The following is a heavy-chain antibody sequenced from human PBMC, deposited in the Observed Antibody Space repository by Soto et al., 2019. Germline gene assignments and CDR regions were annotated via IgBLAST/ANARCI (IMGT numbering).Heavy chain of an antibody. CDR1: GGSISSYY. D-gene: IGHD2-15*01. V-gene: IGHV4-59*01. CDR2: MYHSGST. CDR3: ARYCSGGSCYLGP. J-gene: IGHJ5*02. Sequence: SETLSLTCTVSGGSISSYYWSWIRQPPGKGLEWIGYMYHSGSTNYNPSLKSRVTISVDTSKNQFSLQLSSVTAADPAVYYCARYCSGGSCYLGPWGQGTLVNVSS.